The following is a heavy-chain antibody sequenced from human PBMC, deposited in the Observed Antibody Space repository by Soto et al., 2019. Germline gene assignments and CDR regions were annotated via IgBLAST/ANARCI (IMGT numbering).Heavy chain of an antibody. CDR3: ARDGGQLEDYFDY. D-gene: IGHD6-6*01. CDR1: GFTFSRHW. J-gene: IGHJ4*02. CDR2: INEDGSDK. Sequence: PGGSLRLSCAASGFTFSRHWMSWLRQAPGKGLGWVANINEDGSDKYYVDSVKGRFTISRDNAKNSLYLQMSSLRVEDTAVYYCARDGGQLEDYFDYWGQGTTVTV. V-gene: IGHV3-7*01.